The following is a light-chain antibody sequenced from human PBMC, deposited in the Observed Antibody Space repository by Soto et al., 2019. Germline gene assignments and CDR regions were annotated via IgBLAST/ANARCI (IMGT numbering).Light chain of an antibody. Sequence: QSVLTQSSTASASLGSSVRLTCTLSSGQSTYIIAWHQQQPGKAPRFLMKLEGSGTYNKGSGVPDRFSGSSSGADRYLTISNLQSEDEADYYCETWDSNTRVFGGGTKVTVL. V-gene: IGLV4-60*03. CDR3: ETWDSNTRV. CDR1: SGQSTYI. CDR2: LEGSGTY. J-gene: IGLJ3*02.